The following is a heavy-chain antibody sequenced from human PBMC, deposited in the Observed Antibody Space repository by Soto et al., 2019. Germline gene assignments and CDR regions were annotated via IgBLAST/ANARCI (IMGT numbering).Heavy chain of an antibody. Sequence: GASVKVSCKASGYTFTSYDINWVRQATGQGLEWMGWMNPNSGNTGYAQKFQGRVTMTRNNSISTAYMELSSLRSEDTAVYYCAGTRTLTYYYYGMDVWGQGTTGTVSS. J-gene: IGHJ6*02. V-gene: IGHV1-8*01. CDR3: AGTRTLTYYYYGMDV. CDR1: GYTFTSYD. CDR2: MNPNSGNT.